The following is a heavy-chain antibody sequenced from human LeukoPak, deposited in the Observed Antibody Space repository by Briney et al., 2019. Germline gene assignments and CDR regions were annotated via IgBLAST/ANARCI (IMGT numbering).Heavy chain of an antibody. CDR3: ARDPQMYYYDSSGRLDY. CDR1: GFIFSNYG. D-gene: IGHD3-22*01. J-gene: IGHJ4*02. CDR2: IKQDGSEK. V-gene: IGHV3-7*01. Sequence: GGSLRLSCVASGFIFSNYGMSWVRQAPGKGLEWVANIKQDGSEKYYADSVKGRFTISRDNAKNTLYLQMNSLRAEDTAVYYCARDPQMYYYDSSGRLDYWGQGTLVTVSS.